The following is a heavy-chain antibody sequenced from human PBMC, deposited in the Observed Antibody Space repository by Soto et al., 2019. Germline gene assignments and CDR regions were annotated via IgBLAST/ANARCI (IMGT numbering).Heavy chain of an antibody. CDR2: INHSGST. CDR3: ARDVVNLPGYCSGGSCYPGGFDP. J-gene: IGHJ5*02. CDR1: GGSFSGYY. D-gene: IGHD2-15*01. V-gene: IGHV4-34*01. Sequence: LSLTCAVYGGSFSGYYWSWIRQPPGKGLEWIGEINHSGSTNYNPSLKSRVTISVDTSKNQFSLKLSSVTAADTAVYYCARDVVNLPGYCSGGSCYPGGFDPWGQGTLVTVSS.